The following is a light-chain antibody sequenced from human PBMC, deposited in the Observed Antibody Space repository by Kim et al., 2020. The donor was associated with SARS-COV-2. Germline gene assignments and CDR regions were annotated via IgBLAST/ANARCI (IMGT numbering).Light chain of an antibody. Sequence: DIQMTQSPSSLSASVGDRVTITCRASQNIFTYLNWYQQKPGKAPNLLIYAASSLQSGVPSRFSGSGSGTDFTLTINSLQPEDFATYYCQQSFDFPYTFGLGTKLEIK. CDR2: AAS. V-gene: IGKV1-39*01. CDR3: QQSFDFPYT. J-gene: IGKJ2*01. CDR1: QNIFTY.